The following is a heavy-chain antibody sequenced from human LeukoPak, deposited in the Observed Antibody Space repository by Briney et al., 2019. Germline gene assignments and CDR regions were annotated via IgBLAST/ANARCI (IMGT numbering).Heavy chain of an antibody. CDR1: GGSISSYY. CDR2: IYYSGST. CDR3: ARAWFGELWP. Sequence: SETLSLTCTVSGGSISSYYWSWIRQPPGKGLEWIGYIYYSGSTNYNPSLKSRVTISVDTSKDQFSLKLSSVTAADTAVYYCARAWFGELWPWGQGTLVTVSS. J-gene: IGHJ5*02. D-gene: IGHD3-10*01. V-gene: IGHV4-59*01.